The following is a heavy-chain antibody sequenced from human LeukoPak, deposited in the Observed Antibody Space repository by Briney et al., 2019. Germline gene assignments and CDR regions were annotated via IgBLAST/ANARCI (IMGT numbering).Heavy chain of an antibody. D-gene: IGHD3-9*01. CDR3: ARGLVLSDWTAEMYYFDY. V-gene: IGHV4-38-2*02. Sequence: SETLSLTCTVSGYSISSGYYWGWIRQPPGKGLEWIGSIYHSGSTYYNPSLKSRVTISVDTSKNQFSLKLSSVTAADTAVYYCARGLVLSDWTAEMYYFDYWGRGTLVTVSS. CDR1: GYSISSGYY. CDR2: IYHSGST. J-gene: IGHJ4*02.